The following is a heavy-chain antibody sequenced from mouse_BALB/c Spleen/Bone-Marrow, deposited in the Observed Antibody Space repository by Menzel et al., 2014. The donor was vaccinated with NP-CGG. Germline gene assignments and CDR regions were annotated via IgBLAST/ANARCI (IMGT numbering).Heavy chain of an antibody. CDR3: ARDMGGLLFDS. CDR1: GFTFTDYY. D-gene: IGHD1-1*01. Sequence: DVMLVESGGGLVQPGGSLRLSCATSGFTFTDYYMNWVRQPPGKALEWLAFIRNKAYGYTTEYSASVKGRFTISRDNSQNILYLQMNTLRAEDSATYYCARDMGGLLFDSWSQGTTLSVSS. CDR2: IRNKAYGYTT. V-gene: IGHV7-3*02. J-gene: IGHJ2*01.